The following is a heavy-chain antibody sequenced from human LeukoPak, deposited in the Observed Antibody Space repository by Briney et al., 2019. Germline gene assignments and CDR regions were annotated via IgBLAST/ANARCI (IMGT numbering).Heavy chain of an antibody. J-gene: IGHJ4*02. Sequence: SAPLSLTCAASGFSLSSTYSRAWPRQTPGKGPEWIATITHSGNTYYISSLESRLTISLDTSKKHFSLRLTSVTAADTAVYYCARINAPVATFDYWGLGTLVAVSS. CDR3: ARINAPVATFDY. CDR2: ITHSGNT. V-gene: IGHV4-38-2*01. CDR1: GFSLSSTYS. D-gene: IGHD2-21*01.